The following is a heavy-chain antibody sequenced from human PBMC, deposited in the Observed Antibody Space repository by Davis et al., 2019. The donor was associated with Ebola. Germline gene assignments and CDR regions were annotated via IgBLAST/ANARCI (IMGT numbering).Heavy chain of an antibody. Sequence: GESLKISCKGSGYSFSNYWIGWVRQMPGKGLEWMGIIYPGDSDTRYSPSFQGQVTISVDQSTSTAYLEWSTLKASDSAMYYCVRLTVPVSAPCFDYWGQGTVVTVSS. D-gene: IGHD2-21*02. CDR2: IYPGDSDT. CDR3: VRLTVPVSAPCFDY. J-gene: IGHJ4*02. V-gene: IGHV5-51*01. CDR1: GYSFSNYW.